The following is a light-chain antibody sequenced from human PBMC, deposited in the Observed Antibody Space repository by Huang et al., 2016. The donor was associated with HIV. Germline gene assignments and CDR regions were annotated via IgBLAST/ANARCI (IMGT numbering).Light chain of an antibody. CDR3: QQRSSRLT. V-gene: IGKV3-11*01. J-gene: IGKJ4*01. CDR1: QNINNY. CDR2: DAT. Sequence: EVVLTQSPATLSVFEGDRVTISCRASQNINNYLAWYQQRPGQAPRLLVYDATNRPPGISDKVTGSGSGAAFTLTINSLETEDFAIYYCQQRSSRLTFGGGT.